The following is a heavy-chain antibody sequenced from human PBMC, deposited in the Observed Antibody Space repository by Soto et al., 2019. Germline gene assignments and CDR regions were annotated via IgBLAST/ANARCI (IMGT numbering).Heavy chain of an antibody. V-gene: IGHV2-5*02. J-gene: IGHJ3*02. CDR2: ICWDDDK. Sequence: QITLKESGPTLVKPTQTLTLTCTFSGFSLSTSGVGVGWIRQPPGKALEWLALICWDDDKRYSPSLNSRLTITKDTSKIQVVLTMTNMDPVDTATYYCAHRLSGVYGDYGGNLLNAFDIWGQGTMVTVSS. CDR3: AHRLSGVYGDYGGNLLNAFDI. CDR1: GFSLSTSGVG. D-gene: IGHD4-17*01.